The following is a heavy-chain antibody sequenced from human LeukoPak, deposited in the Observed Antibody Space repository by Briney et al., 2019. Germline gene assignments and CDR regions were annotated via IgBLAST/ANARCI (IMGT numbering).Heavy chain of an antibody. J-gene: IGHJ4*02. D-gene: IGHD5/OR15-5a*01. CDR2: LSYDEV. V-gene: IGHV3-30*09. Sequence: GGSLRLSCRTSRFIFSYHAMHWVRYAQGKALEKVAPLSYDEVAKGQFGISRNNSKYTLYLQMASLRADDPTVYYCFSVGPPSRAVSDFDYWGQGSRVTVSS. CDR3: FSVGPPSRAVSDFDY. CDR1: RFIFSYHA.